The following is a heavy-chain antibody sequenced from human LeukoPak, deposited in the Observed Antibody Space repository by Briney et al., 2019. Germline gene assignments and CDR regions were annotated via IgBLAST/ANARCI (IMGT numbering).Heavy chain of an antibody. CDR1: GYTFSSYD. CDR2: IGTAGDT. Sequence: GGSLRLSCAASGYTFSSYDMHWVRQATGKGLEWDSAIGTAGDTYYPGSVKGRFTISRENAKNSLYLQMNSLRAEDTAVYYCARGLVATGIVDYWGQGTLVTVSS. V-gene: IGHV3-13*01. CDR3: ARGLVATGIVDY. J-gene: IGHJ4*02. D-gene: IGHD5-12*01.